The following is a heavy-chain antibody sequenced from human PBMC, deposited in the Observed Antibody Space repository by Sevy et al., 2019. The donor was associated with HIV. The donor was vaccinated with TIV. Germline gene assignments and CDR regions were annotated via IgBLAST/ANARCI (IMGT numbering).Heavy chain of an antibody. CDR1: GFAFHEYS. CDR3: AREGCSRPHDY. V-gene: IGHV3-23*01. D-gene: IGHD2-8*01. Sequence: GGSLRLSRAASGFAFHEYSMSWIRQAPGKGLEWVATLSFGCGKINYADSVKGRFTISRDNSKNSFYLQMDNLRVEDTALYYCAREGCSRPHDYWGQGTRVTVSS. J-gene: IGHJ4*02. CDR2: LSFGCGKI.